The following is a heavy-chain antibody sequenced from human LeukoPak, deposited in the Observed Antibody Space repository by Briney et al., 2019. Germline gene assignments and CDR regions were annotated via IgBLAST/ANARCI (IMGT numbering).Heavy chain of an antibody. CDR3: ARGKYYDSSGLDY. D-gene: IGHD3-22*01. V-gene: IGHV4-39*07. CDR2: IYYSGST. Sequence: SETLSLTCTVSGGSISSSSYYWGWIRQPPGKGLEWIGSIYYSGSTYYNPSLKSRVTISVDTSKNQFSLKLSSVTAADTAVYYCARGKYYDSSGLDYWGQGTLVTVSS. J-gene: IGHJ4*02. CDR1: GGSISSSSYY.